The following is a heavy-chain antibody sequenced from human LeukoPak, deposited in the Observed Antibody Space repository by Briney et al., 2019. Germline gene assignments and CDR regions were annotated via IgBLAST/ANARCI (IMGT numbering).Heavy chain of an antibody. D-gene: IGHD3-10*01. V-gene: IGHV1-18*04. CDR2: INPNNGGT. Sequence: ASVKVSCKASGYTFTGHYMHWVRQAPGQGLEWMGWINPNNGGTNYAQKLQGRVTMTTDTSTSTAYMELRSLRSDDTAVYYCARDPIYYGSGSYYSGIGYYYYGMDVWGQGTTVTVSS. CDR3: ARDPIYYGSGSYYSGIGYYYYGMDV. CDR1: GYTFTGHY. J-gene: IGHJ6*02.